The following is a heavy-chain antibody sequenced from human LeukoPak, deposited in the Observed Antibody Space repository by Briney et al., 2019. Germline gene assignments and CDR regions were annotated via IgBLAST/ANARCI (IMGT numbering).Heavy chain of an antibody. CDR1: EYTFTSYY. V-gene: IGHV1-2*02. D-gene: IGHD1-26*01. CDR3: ARGPQRELLPSDY. Sequence: ASVKVSCKASEYTFTSYYMHWVRQAPGQGLEWVGWINPNSGGTSYAQKFQGRVTMTRDTSISTAYMDLSRLRSDDTAVYYCARGPQRELLPSDYWGQGTLVTVSS. J-gene: IGHJ4*02. CDR2: INPNSGGT.